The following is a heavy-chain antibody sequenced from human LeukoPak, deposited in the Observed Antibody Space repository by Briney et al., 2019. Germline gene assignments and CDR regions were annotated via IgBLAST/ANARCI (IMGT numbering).Heavy chain of an antibody. V-gene: IGHV4-38-2*02. Sequence: SETLSLTCTVSGYSISSGYYWGWILQPPGKGLEWIVSIYHSGSTYYNPSLKSRVTISVDTSKNQFSLKLSSVTAADTAVYYCARDGNGVTVTTGVGYWGQGTLVTVSS. J-gene: IGHJ4*02. CDR2: IYHSGST. CDR3: ARDGNGVTVTTGVGY. D-gene: IGHD4-17*01. CDR1: GYSISSGYY.